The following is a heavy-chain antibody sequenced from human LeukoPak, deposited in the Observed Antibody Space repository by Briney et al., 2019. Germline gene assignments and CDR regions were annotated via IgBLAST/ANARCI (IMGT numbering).Heavy chain of an antibody. CDR3: ARGRRFYYYYYMDV. V-gene: IGHV4-34*01. CDR2: INHSGST. D-gene: IGHD1-1*01. CDR1: GGTFSGYY. Sequence: SETLSLTCAVYGGTFSGYYWSWIRQPPGKGLEWIGEINHSGSTNYNPSLKSRVTISVDTSKNQFSLKLSSVTAADTAVYYCARGRRFYYYYYMDVWGKGTTVTVSS. J-gene: IGHJ6*03.